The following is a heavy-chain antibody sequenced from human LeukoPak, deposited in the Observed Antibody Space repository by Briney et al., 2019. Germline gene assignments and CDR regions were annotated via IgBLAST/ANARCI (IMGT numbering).Heavy chain of an antibody. J-gene: IGHJ4*02. CDR2: MNPNSGNT. Sequence: ASVKVSCKASGYTFTSYDINWVRQATGQGLEWMGWMNPNSGNTGYAQKFRGRVTITRNTSISTAYMELSSLRSEDTAVYYCARGPPGGLWLLFWGQGTLVTVSS. CDR3: ARGPPGGLWLLF. CDR1: GYTFTSYD. D-gene: IGHD5-18*01. V-gene: IGHV1-8*03.